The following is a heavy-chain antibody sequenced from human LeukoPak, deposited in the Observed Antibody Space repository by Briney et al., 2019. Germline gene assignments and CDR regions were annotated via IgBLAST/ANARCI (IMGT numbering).Heavy chain of an antibody. CDR1: GFTFSSYG. V-gene: IGHV3-30*02. Sequence: PGGSLRLSCAASGFTFSSYGMHWVRQAPGKGLEWVAFIRYDGSNKYYADSVKGRFTISRDNSKNTLYLQMNSLRAEDTAVYYCARDGTGPHYNYYYGMDVWGQGTTVTVSS. D-gene: IGHD1-7*01. J-gene: IGHJ6*02. CDR3: ARDGTGPHYNYYYGMDV. CDR2: IRYDGSNK.